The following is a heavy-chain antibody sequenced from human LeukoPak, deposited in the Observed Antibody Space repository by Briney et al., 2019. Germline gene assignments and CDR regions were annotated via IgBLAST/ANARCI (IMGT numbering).Heavy chain of an antibody. V-gene: IGHV4-39*01. D-gene: IGHD5-18*01. CDR3: ARHGDTAMGPYYFDY. CDR1: AVSISSSSYY. J-gene: IGHJ4*02. CDR2: IYYSRST. Sequence: SETLSLTCTVSAVSISSSSYYWGCIRQPPGKGLEWIGSIYYSRSTYYNPSLKSRVTISVDTSKNQFSLKLSSVTAADTAVYYCARHGDTAMGPYYFDYWGQGTLVTVSS.